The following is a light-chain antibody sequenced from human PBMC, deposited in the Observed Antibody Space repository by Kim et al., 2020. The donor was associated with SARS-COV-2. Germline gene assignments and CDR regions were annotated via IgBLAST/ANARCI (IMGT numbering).Light chain of an antibody. V-gene: IGLV10-54*01. Sequence: QAGLTQPPSVSKGLRQTATLTCTGNSNSVGNQGAAWLQQHQGHPPKLLSYRNNNRPSGISERLSASRSGNTASLTITGLHPEDEADYYCSAWDSSLSAWVFGGGTQLTVL. CDR1: SNSVGNQG. CDR2: RNN. J-gene: IGLJ3*02. CDR3: SAWDSSLSAWV.